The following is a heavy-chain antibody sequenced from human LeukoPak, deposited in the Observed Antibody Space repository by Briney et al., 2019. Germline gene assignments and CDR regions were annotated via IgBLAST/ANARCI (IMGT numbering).Heavy chain of an antibody. Sequence: SETLSLTCTVSGGSITTYYWSWIRQPPGKELEYIGYIYYNGDINYNPSLKSRVTISMDTSKNQFSLKLTSVTAADTAVYYCAKSARVPTDWGQGILVTVSS. CDR2: IYYNGDI. V-gene: IGHV4-59*03. CDR3: AKSARVPTD. CDR1: GGSITTYY. D-gene: IGHD4/OR15-4a*01. J-gene: IGHJ4*02.